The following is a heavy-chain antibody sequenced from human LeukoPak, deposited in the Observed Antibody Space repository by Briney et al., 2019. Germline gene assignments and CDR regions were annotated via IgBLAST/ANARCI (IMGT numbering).Heavy chain of an antibody. CDR1: GFIFSSYW. V-gene: IGHV3-7*03. Sequence: PGGSLRLSCAASGFIFSSYWMSWVRQTPGKGLEWVASINQDGSGQYYVDSVKGRFTISRDNAKNSLYLQMNSLRAEDTAVYYCARGLYTPLWSYWGQGTLVTVSS. CDR3: ARGLYTPLWSY. D-gene: IGHD5-18*01. CDR2: INQDGSGQ. J-gene: IGHJ4*02.